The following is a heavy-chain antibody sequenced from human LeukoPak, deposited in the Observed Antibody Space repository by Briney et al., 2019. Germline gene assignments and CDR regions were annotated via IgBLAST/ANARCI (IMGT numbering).Heavy chain of an antibody. CDR1: GGSISSGYSY. CDR3: ARGHCRTNNCPHDSSWPFDP. CDR2: IYTSGKI. Sequence: TSQTLSLTCTVPGGSISSGYSYWTWVRQPAGKGLEWMGHIYTSGKIDYNPSLESRVTISVDTSKNQFSLRLNSVTAADTAVYYCARGHCRTNNCPHDSSWPFDPWGQGTLVTVSS. V-gene: IGHV4-61*09. J-gene: IGHJ5*02. D-gene: IGHD6-13*01.